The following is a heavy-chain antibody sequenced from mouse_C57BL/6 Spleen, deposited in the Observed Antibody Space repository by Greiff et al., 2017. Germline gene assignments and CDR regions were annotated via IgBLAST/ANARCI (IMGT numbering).Heavy chain of an antibody. V-gene: IGHV1-54*01. D-gene: IGHD2-4*01. CDR3: ARRYDYFYYAMDY. J-gene: IGHJ4*01. CDR2: INPGSGGT. Sequence: VKLMESGAELVRPGTSVKVSCKASGYAFTNYLIEWVKQRPGQGLEWIGVINPGSGGTNYNEKFKGKATLTADKSSSTAYMQLSSLTSEDSAVYFCARRYDYFYYAMDYWGQGTSVTVSS. CDR1: GYAFTNYL.